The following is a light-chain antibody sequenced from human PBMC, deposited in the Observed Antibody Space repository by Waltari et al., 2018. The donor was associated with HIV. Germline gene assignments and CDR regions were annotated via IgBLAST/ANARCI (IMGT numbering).Light chain of an antibody. V-gene: IGKV3-15*01. Sequence: EIVMTQSPDTLSVSPGERATLSCRASQSVTTNLAWYQKKPGQAPRLLFYGSSTRATGLPDRFSGSGSGTEFTLTISSLQSEDSAVYYCQQYNHWPWTFGQGTTVEIK. CDR1: QSVTTN. J-gene: IGKJ1*01. CDR3: QQYNHWPWT. CDR2: GSS.